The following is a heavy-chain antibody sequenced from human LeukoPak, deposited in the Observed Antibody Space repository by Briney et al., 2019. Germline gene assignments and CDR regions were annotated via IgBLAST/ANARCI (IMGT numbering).Heavy chain of an antibody. CDR2: INHSGST. CDR3: ARASGRWYNWNDLLSH. D-gene: IGHD1-20*01. Sequence: SETLTLTCTVSGGSISSYYWSWIRQPPGKGLEWIGEINHSGSTNYNPSLKSRVTISVDTSKNQFSLKLSSVTAADTAVYYCARASGRWYNWNDLLSHWGQGTLVTVPS. J-gene: IGHJ4*02. CDR1: GGSISSYY. V-gene: IGHV4-34*01.